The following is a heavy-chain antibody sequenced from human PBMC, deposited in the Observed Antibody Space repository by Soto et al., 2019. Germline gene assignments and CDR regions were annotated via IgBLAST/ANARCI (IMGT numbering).Heavy chain of an antibody. V-gene: IGHV3-33*06. CDR1: EIIFSGHG. Sequence: GGSLRLSCAVSEIIFSGHGMHWVRQAPGKGLEWVAVIRGDGSSIHYADSVKGRFTISRDNSKNTLYLQMNSLRAEDTAVYYCAKVAPGGITIFGVVIIGAFDIWGQGTMVTVSS. CDR2: IRGDGSSI. D-gene: IGHD3-3*01. CDR3: AKVAPGGITIFGVVIIGAFDI. J-gene: IGHJ3*02.